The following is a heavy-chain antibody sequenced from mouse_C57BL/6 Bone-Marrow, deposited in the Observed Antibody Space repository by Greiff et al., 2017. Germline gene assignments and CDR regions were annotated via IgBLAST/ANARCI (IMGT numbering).Heavy chain of an antibody. V-gene: IGHV1-55*01. J-gene: IGHJ3*01. D-gene: IGHD3-2*02. Sequence: QVQLQQPGAELVKPGASVKMSCKASGYTFTSYWITWVKQRPGQGLEWIGEIYPGSGSTNYNEKFKSKGTLTVDTSSSTAYMQLSSLTSEDSAVYYCARLVLRLLWFAYWGQGTLDTVSA. CDR3: ARLVLRLLWFAY. CDR1: GYTFTSYW. CDR2: IYPGSGST.